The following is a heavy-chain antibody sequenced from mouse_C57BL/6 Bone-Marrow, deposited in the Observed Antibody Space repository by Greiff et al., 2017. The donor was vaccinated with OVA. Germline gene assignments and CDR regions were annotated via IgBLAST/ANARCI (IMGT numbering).Heavy chain of an antibody. Sequence: VQLQQSGAELVRPGTSVKVSCKASGYAFTNYLIEWVKQRPGQGLEWIGVINPGSGGTNYNEKFKGKATLTADKSSSTAYMQLSSLTSEDSAVYFCARAGNGNYGGFAYWGQGTLVTVSA. CDR1: GYAFTNYL. CDR2: INPGSGGT. J-gene: IGHJ3*01. CDR3: ARAGNGNYGGFAY. D-gene: IGHD2-1*01. V-gene: IGHV1-54*01.